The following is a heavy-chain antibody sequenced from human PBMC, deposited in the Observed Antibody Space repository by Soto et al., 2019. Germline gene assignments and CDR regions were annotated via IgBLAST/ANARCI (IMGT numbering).Heavy chain of an antibody. CDR1: GYTFSSYA. CDR2: INAGNGNT. CDR3: ATSRRITIFGVVIISYFDY. V-gene: IGHV1-3*01. Sequence: ASVKVSCKASGYTFSSYAIHWVRQAHGQRLEWMGWINAGNGNTKYSQKFQGRVTMTEDTSTDTAYMELSSLRSEDTAVYYCATSRRITIFGVVIISYFDYWGQGTLVTVSS. J-gene: IGHJ4*02. D-gene: IGHD3-3*01.